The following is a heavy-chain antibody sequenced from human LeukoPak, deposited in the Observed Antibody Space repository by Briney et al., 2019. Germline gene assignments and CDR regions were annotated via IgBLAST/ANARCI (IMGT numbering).Heavy chain of an antibody. Sequence: PGGSLRLSCAASEFTFSGYYMSWVRQAPGKGLEWVANINPDGSEKYYADSLRGRFTISRDNTRNSLYLEMNSLGAEDTAVYYCARRLARTFDYWGQGTLVTVSS. J-gene: IGHJ4*02. CDR1: EFTFSGYY. CDR3: ARRLARTFDY. D-gene: IGHD6-19*01. CDR2: INPDGSEK. V-gene: IGHV3-7*01.